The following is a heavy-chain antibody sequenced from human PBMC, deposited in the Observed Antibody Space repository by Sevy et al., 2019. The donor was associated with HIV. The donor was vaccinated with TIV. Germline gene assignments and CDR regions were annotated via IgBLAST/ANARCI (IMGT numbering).Heavy chain of an antibody. J-gene: IGHJ4*02. CDR2: IYYSGST. CDR3: ARQRYYYDSSGYYSNPTNFDY. Sequence: SETLSLTCTVSGGSISSSSYYWGWIRQPPGKGLEWIGSIYYSGSTHYNPSLKSRVTISVDTSKNQFSLKLSSVTAADTAVYYCARQRYYYDSSGYYSNPTNFDYWGQGTLVTVSS. V-gene: IGHV4-39*01. CDR1: GGSISSSSYY. D-gene: IGHD3-22*01.